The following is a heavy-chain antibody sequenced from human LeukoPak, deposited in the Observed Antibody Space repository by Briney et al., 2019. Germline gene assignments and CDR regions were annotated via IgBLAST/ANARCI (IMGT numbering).Heavy chain of an antibody. CDR3: ARGDGSYSHNWFDP. V-gene: IGHV3-48*03. CDR2: IISSGSAI. J-gene: IGHJ5*02. Sequence: PGGSLRLSCAASGFTFNSYEMNWVSQAPGKGLEWVSYIISSGSAIFYADSVKGRFTISRDNAKISLYLQMNTRRVEDTAVYYCARGDGSYSHNWFDPWGQGTLVTVSS. CDR1: GFTFNSYE. D-gene: IGHD1-26*01.